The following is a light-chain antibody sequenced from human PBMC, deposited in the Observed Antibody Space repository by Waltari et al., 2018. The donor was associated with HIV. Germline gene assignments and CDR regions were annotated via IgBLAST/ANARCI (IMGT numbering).Light chain of an antibody. CDR3: QQSYSTPRT. Sequence: DVQMTQFPSSLSASVGDRVTITCRASQNIGSRLNWYQQKPGKAPKLLIYSAFSLESGVPSRFGGTGSGTDFTLTISGLQPEDLAMYHCQQSYSTPRTFGQGTKVEIK. CDR2: SAF. V-gene: IGKV1-39*01. J-gene: IGKJ1*01. CDR1: QNIGSR.